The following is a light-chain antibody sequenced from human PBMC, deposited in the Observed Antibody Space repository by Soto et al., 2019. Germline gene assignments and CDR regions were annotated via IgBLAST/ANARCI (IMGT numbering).Light chain of an antibody. CDR3: SSFASSNTWV. CDR1: SSDVGAYIY. V-gene: IGLV2-8*01. Sequence: QSALTQPPSASGSTRQSVTSSCTRTSSDVGAYIYVSWYQQHAGKAPKLVIYEVTKRPSGVPDRFSGSKSANTASLTVSGLQAEDEADYYCSSFASSNTWVFGGGTKVTVL. J-gene: IGLJ3*02. CDR2: EVT.